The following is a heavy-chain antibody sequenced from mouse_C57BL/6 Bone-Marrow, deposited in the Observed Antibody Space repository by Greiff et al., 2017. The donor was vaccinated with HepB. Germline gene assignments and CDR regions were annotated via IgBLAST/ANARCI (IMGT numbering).Heavy chain of an antibody. D-gene: IGHD1-3*01. Sequence: DVMLLESGGGLVKPGGSLKLSCAASGFTFSSYAMSWVRQTPEKRLEWVATISDGGSYTYYPDNVKGRFPISRDNAKNNLYLQMSHLKSEDTAMYYCARDRYKGGYYFDYWGQGTTLTVSS. CDR3: ARDRYKGGYYFDY. J-gene: IGHJ2*01. CDR1: GFTFSSYA. CDR2: ISDGGSYT. V-gene: IGHV5-4*01.